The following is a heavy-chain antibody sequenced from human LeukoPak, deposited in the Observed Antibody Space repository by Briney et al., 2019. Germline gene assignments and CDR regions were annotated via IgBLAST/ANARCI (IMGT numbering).Heavy chain of an antibody. CDR2: MNPNSGNT. D-gene: IGHD3-22*01. CDR1: GYTFTSYD. CDR3: ATYYDSSGYYFHY. Sequence: EASVKVSCKASGYTFTSYDINWVRQATGQGLEWMGWMNPNSGNTGYAQKFQGRVTMTRNTSISTAYMELSSLRSEDTAVYYCATYYDSSGYYFHYWGQGTLVTVSS. J-gene: IGHJ4*02. V-gene: IGHV1-8*01.